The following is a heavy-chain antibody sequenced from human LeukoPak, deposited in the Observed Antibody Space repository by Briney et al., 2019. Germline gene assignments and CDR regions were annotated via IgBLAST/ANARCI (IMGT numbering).Heavy chain of an antibody. CDR3: AKESGKFDY. J-gene: IGHJ4*02. Sequence: GGSLRLSCVPPVLTLHEYAMRWVRPAPGEGLEWVSRISEDGVSTFYADSVRGRFSISRHKSKNSLHLQMNSLRNEDTAMYYCAKESGKFDYWGQGTLVAVSS. CDR1: VLTLHEYA. V-gene: IGHV3-43*02. CDR2: ISEDGVST.